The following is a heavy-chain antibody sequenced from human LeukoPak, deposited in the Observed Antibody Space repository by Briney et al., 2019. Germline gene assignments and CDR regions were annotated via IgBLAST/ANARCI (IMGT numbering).Heavy chain of an antibody. Sequence: SETLSLTCTVSGGSISGYYWSWIRQPPGKGLEWIGYIYYSGSTNYNPSLKSRVTISVDTSKNQFSLKLSSVTAADTAVYYCASSITMVRGVSDGGFDYWGQGTLVTVSS. V-gene: IGHV4-59*01. CDR3: ASSITMVRGVSDGGFDY. J-gene: IGHJ4*02. D-gene: IGHD3-10*01. CDR1: GGSISGYY. CDR2: IYYSGST.